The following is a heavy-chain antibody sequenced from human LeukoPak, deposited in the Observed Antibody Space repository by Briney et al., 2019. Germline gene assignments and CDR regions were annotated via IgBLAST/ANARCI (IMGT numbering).Heavy chain of an antibody. J-gene: IGHJ5*02. Sequence: SETLSLTCTVSGGSISSYYWSWIRQPPGKGLEWIGYIYYSGSTNYNPSLKSRVTISVDTSKNQFSLKLSSVTAADTAVYYCARGSVLRYFDWLAGDNWFDPWGQGTLVTVSS. CDR2: IYYSGST. V-gene: IGHV4-59*01. CDR3: ARGSVLRYFDWLAGDNWFDP. D-gene: IGHD3-9*01. CDR1: GGSISSYY.